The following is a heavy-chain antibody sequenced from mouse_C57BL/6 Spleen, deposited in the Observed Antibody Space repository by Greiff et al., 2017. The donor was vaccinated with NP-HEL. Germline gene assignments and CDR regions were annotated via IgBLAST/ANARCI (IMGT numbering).Heavy chain of an antibody. CDR1: GYTFTDYY. J-gene: IGHJ4*01. CDR2: INPNNGGT. V-gene: IGHV1-26*01. CDR3: ARWGYYVGAMDY. Sequence: EVQLQQSGPELVKPGASVKISCKASGYTFTDYYMNWVKQSHGKSLEWIGDINPNNGGTSYNQKFKGKATLTVDKSSSTAYMELRSLTSEDSAVYYCARWGYYVGAMDYWGQGTSVTVSS. D-gene: IGHD2-3*01.